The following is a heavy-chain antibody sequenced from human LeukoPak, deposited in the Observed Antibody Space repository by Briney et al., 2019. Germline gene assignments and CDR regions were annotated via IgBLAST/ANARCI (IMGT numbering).Heavy chain of an antibody. CDR3: ARGGDPRYCSSTSCFFYAFDI. J-gene: IGHJ3*02. D-gene: IGHD2-2*01. Sequence: SETLSLTCALSGYSISSGYYWGWIRQPPGKGLEWIGSIYHSGSTYYNPSLKSRVTISVNTSKNQFSLKLSSVTAADTAVYYCARGGDPRYCSSTSCFFYAFDIWGQGTMVTVSS. CDR2: IYHSGST. V-gene: IGHV4-38-2*01. CDR1: GYSISSGYY.